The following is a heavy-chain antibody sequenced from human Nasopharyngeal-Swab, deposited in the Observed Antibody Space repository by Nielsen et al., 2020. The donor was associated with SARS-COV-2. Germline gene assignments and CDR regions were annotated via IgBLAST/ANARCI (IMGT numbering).Heavy chain of an antibody. CDR1: GFTYDDYA. D-gene: IGHD4-11*01. CDR3: TKGRADYSNPSFDN. CDR2: ITWNSGV. V-gene: IGHV3-9*01. J-gene: IGHJ4*02. Sequence: GGSLRLSCAASGFTYDDYAMHWVRQAPGKGLEWVSGITWNSGVGYTDSVKGRFTISRDNARNSLYLQMNSLRPDDTALYYCTKGRADYSNPSFDNWGQGTLVTVSS.